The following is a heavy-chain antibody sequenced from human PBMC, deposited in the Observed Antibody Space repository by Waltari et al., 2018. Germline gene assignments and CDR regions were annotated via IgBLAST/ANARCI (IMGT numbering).Heavy chain of an antibody. V-gene: IGHV4-34*01. CDR3: TRGGNYDFWSHRPFVDP. Sequence: QVQLQQWGAGLLGPSETLSLTCAVYGASFSDYYWGWVRQPPGKGLEWIGQIRHPGSTNYNPSLKSRVTISIATPRSHFSLRLSSVTAADTALYFCTRGGNYDFWSHRPFVDPWGQGTLVTVSS. J-gene: IGHJ5*02. CDR1: GASFSDYY. D-gene: IGHD3-3*01. CDR2: IRHPGST.